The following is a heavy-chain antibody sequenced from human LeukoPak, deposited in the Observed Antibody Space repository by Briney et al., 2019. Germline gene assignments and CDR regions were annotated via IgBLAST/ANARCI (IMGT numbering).Heavy chain of an antibody. V-gene: IGHV4-34*01. CDR2: INHSGST. CDR1: GGSFSGYY. CDR3: ASTAIAAAGTYWFDP. J-gene: IGHJ5*02. D-gene: IGHD6-13*01. Sequence: PSETLSLTCAVYGGSFSGYYWSWIRQPPGKGLEWIGEINHSGSTNYNPSLKSRVTISVDTSKNQFSLKLSSVTAADTAVYYCASTAIAAAGTYWFDPWGQGTLVTVSS.